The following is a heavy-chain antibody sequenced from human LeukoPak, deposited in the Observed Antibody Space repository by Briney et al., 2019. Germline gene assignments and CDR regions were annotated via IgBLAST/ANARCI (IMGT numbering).Heavy chain of an antibody. CDR3: AMGARRYCTNGVCYFDY. J-gene: IGHJ4*02. D-gene: IGHD2-8*01. CDR2: INHSGST. V-gene: IGHV4-34*01. Sequence: SETLSLTCAVYGGSFSGYYWSWIRQPPGKGLEWIGEINHSGSTNYNPSLKSRVTISVDTSKNQFSLKLGSVTAADTAVYYCAMGARRYCTNGVCYFDYWGQGTLVTVSS. CDR1: GGSFSGYY.